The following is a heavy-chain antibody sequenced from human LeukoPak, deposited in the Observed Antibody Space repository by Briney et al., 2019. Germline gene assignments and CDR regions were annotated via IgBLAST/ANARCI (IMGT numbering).Heavy chain of an antibody. J-gene: IGHJ4*02. V-gene: IGHV3-23*01. CDR2: IRGST. CDR3: AKDLGGSTDY. D-gene: IGHD5-12*01. Sequence: GASLRLSCAASGFTFNNYAMSWVRQAPGKGLEWVSLIRGSTYYADSVKGRFTISRDNSQNTLYLQMNSLRAEDTALYYCAKDLGGSTDYWGQGTQVTVSS. CDR1: GFTFNNYA.